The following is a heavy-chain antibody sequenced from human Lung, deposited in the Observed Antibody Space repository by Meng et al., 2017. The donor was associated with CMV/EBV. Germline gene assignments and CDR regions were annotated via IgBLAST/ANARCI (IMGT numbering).Heavy chain of an antibody. J-gene: IGHJ5*02. CDR3: ARDKNNYPYNYFDP. D-gene: IGHD5-24*01. CDR1: GRSVSTYT. V-gene: IGHV1-69*04. Sequence: SVXVSRXASGRSVSTYTVSWVRQAPGQGLEWMGRVIPMAGIEGGVANYAQKFRGRVTITADKTTGTAYMEPSSLRSEDTAIYYCARDKNNYPYNYFDPWGQGXPVTVSS. CDR2: VIPMAGIEGGVA.